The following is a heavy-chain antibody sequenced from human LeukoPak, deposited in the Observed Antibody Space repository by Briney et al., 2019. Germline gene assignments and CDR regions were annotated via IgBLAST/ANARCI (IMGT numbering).Heavy chain of an antibody. CDR2: VYSVDST. CDR1: GLNVSRNS. V-gene: IGHV3-66*01. CDR3: ATDHRDLEAFDI. J-gene: IGHJ3*02. Sequence: GGSLRLSCVVSGLNVSRNSMNWVRQAPGKGLEWVSVVYSVDSTDHADSVKGRFTISSDTSKNTVYLQMNSLRGEDSAVYYCATDHRDLEAFDIWGQGTRVTVSS.